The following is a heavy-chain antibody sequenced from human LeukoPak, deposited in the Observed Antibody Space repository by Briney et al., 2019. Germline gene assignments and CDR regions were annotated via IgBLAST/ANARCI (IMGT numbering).Heavy chain of an antibody. Sequence: GGSLRLSCAASGFTFSSFEKSWVRQAPGKGLEWVSAISGSGGGAYYADSVKGRFTISRDNSRNSLSLQMNSLRAEDTALYYCAKTGYSSGWYRIWDYWGQGTLVTVSS. V-gene: IGHV3-23*01. CDR1: GFTFSSFE. CDR2: ISGSGGGA. J-gene: IGHJ4*02. CDR3: AKTGYSSGWYRIWDY. D-gene: IGHD6-19*01.